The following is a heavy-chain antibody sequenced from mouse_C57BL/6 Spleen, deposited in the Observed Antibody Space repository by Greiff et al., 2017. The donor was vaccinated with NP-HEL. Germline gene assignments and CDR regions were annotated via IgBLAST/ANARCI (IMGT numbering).Heavy chain of an antibody. J-gene: IGHJ2*01. V-gene: IGHV1-80*01. CDR1: GYAFSSYW. Sequence: VQLVESGAELVKPGASVKISCKASGYAFSSYWMNWVKQRPGKGLEWIGQIYPGDGDTNYHGKFKGKATLTANKSSSTAYMQLSSLTSEDSAVYFWARPSGGPFDYWGQGTTLTVSS. D-gene: IGHD6-1*01. CDR3: ARPSGGPFDY. CDR2: IYPGDGDT.